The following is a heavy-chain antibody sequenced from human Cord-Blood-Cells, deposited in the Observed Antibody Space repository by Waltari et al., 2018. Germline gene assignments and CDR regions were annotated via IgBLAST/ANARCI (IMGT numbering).Heavy chain of an antibody. Sequence: QVQLVQSGAEVKKPGSSVKVSCKASGRTFSSYAIRWVRQARGQGLWWLGGIIPIFGTTHYARKFQGRGTITADKSTSTAYMERSSLRAEDTAVYYCARAEGPMWGYYFDYWGQGTLVTVSS. CDR2: IIPIFGTT. J-gene: IGHJ4*02. V-gene: IGHV1-69*06. CDR3: ARAEGPMWGYYFDY. CDR1: GRTFSSYA. D-gene: IGHD1-26*01.